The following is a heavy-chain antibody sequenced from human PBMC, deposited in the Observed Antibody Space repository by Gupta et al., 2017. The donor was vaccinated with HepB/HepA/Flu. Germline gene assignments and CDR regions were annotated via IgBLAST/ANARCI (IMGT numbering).Heavy chain of an antibody. CDR2: RWYDGSNK. CDR3: ASQLSEYSSSSYYFDY. Sequence: QVQLVESGGGVVQPGRSLRLSCAASGFTFSSYGMHWVRQAPGKGLEWVAVRWYDGSNKDYVDPVKGRFTISRDNSKNTLYLQMNSLRAEDTAVYYCASQLSEYSSSSYYFDYWGQGTLVTVSS. D-gene: IGHD6-6*01. CDR1: GFTFSSYG. V-gene: IGHV3-33*01. J-gene: IGHJ4*02.